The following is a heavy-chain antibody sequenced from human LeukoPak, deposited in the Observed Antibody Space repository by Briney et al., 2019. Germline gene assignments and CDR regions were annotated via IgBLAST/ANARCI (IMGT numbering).Heavy chain of an antibody. D-gene: IGHD2-2*01. CDR2: IIPIFCTT. V-gene: IGHV1-69*05. CDR3: ATSGYCSSTSCYDVAY. J-gene: IGHJ4*02. Sequence: SVKVSCKASGGTFSSYAISWVRQAPGQGLEWMGGIIPIFCTTNYSQKFQGRVTITTAESTSTAYMEQSSLRSEDTAVYYCATSGYCSSTSCYDVAYWGQGTLVTVSS. CDR1: GGTFSSYA.